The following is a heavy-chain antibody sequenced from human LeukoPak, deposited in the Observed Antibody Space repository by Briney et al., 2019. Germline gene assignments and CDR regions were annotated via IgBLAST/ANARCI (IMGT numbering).Heavy chain of an antibody. J-gene: IGHJ5*02. CDR2: IYTSRTT. CDR1: GGFISSYY. Sequence: SETLSLTCTVSGGFISSYYWSWIRQPAGKGLEWIGRIYTSRTTNYNPSLKSRVTMSIDTSKNQFSLNLGSVTAADTAVYYCAREFTSWGQGTLVTVSS. V-gene: IGHV4-4*07. CDR3: AREFTS.